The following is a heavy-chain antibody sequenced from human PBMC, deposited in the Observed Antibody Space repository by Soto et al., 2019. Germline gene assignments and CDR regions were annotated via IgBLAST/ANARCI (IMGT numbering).Heavy chain of an antibody. CDR3: ARHENYYDSSGYYRLLA. D-gene: IGHD3-22*01. Sequence: ASVKVSCKISGYTFNTYGINWVRQAPGQGLEWMGWMNPGSGDTGYAQKFQGRVTISADKSISTAYLQWSSLKASDTAMYYCARHENYYDSSGYYRLLAWGQGTLVTVSS. J-gene: IGHJ5*02. CDR2: MNPGSGDT. V-gene: IGHV1-8*02. CDR1: GYTFNTYG.